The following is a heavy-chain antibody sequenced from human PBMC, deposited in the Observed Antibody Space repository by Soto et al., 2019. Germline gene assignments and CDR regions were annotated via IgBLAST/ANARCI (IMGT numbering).Heavy chain of an antibody. Sequence: SGPTLVNPTQALTLTCTFSGFSLSAATVGVAWIRQPPGKALEWLAVVYWDGDKRYSPSLNSRLTITKDASSNQVVLTVANMDPVDTATYYCAHLMITYGGVVADDAFDIWGPGTMVTVSS. CDR1: GFSLSAATVG. D-gene: IGHD3-16*02. V-gene: IGHV2-5*02. J-gene: IGHJ3*02. CDR2: VYWDGDK. CDR3: AHLMITYGGVVADDAFDI.